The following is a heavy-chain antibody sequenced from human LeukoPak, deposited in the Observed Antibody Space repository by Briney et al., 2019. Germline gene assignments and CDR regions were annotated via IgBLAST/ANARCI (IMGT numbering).Heavy chain of an antibody. J-gene: IGHJ4*02. V-gene: IGHV3-21*01. CDR3: TREQDREAAATIVGDY. Sequence: GGSLRLSCAASKFTFSSYSMNWVRQAPGKGLEWVSSISNIGNHIYYADSVKGRFTISRGNARNSLYLEMNSLRAEDTAVYYCTREQDREAAATIVGDYWGQGTLVTVSS. CDR2: ISNIGNHI. CDR1: KFTFSSYS. D-gene: IGHD3-22*01.